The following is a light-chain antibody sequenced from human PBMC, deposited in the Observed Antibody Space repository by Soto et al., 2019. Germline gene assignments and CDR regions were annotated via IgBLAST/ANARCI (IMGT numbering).Light chain of an antibody. CDR1: SSDVGGYDY. J-gene: IGLJ1*01. CDR2: DVS. CDR3: SSYTSSSTYV. Sequence: QSALTQPASVSGSPGQSIAISCTGTSSDVGGYDYVSWYQQHPGKAPKLMIYDVSNRPSGVSNSFSGSKSDNTASLTISGLQAEDEADYYCSSYTSSSTYVFGTGTKLTVL. V-gene: IGLV2-14*01.